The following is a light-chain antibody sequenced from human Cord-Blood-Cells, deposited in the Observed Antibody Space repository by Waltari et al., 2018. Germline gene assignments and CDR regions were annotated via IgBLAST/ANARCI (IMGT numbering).Light chain of an antibody. CDR2: RNN. CDR3: AAWDDSLSGWV. V-gene: IGLV1-47*01. CDR1: TSAIGSNY. Sequence: QSVLTPPPYASGPTGPRVTISCSGSTSAIGSNYVYWYQQLPGTAPKLLIYRNNQRSSGVPDRFSGSKSGTSASLAISGLRSEDEADYYCAAWDDSLSGWVFGGGTKLTVL. J-gene: IGLJ3*02.